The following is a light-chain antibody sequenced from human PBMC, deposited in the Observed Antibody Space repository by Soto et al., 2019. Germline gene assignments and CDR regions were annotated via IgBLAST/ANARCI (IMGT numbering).Light chain of an antibody. Sequence: EVLLTPSPGTLSLSAGERASLSCRASPGLGNKNLACYQQKPGQAPRLLIFDASSRATGIPDRFSGSGSGTDFSLTITRLEPEDAAVYFCQQYGYSWTFGQGTKVDIK. CDR3: QQYGYSWT. V-gene: IGKV3-20*01. CDR2: DAS. J-gene: IGKJ1*01. CDR1: PGLGNKN.